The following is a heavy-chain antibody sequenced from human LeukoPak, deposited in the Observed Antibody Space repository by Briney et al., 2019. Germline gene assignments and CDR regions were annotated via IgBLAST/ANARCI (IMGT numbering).Heavy chain of an antibody. Sequence: ASVKVSYKASGYTFTIYGISWVRQAPGQGLEWMGWISAYNGNTNYAQKLQGRVTTTTDTSTSTAYMELRSLRSDDTAVYYCARVVGIAARRGAWFDPWGQGTLVTVSS. J-gene: IGHJ5*02. CDR3: ARVVGIAARRGAWFDP. CDR1: GYTFTIYG. V-gene: IGHV1-18*01. D-gene: IGHD6-6*01. CDR2: ISAYNGNT.